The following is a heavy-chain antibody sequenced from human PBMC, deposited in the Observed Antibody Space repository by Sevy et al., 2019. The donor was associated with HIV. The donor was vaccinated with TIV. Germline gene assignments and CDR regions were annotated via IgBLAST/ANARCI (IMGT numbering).Heavy chain of an antibody. J-gene: IGHJ4*02. D-gene: IGHD6-13*01. CDR1: GFTFSSYA. V-gene: IGHV3-23*01. CDR2: ISGSGGST. CDR3: AKDAHSSSWYERDY. Sequence: GGSLRLSCAASGFTFSSYAMSWVRQAPGKGLEWVSAISGSGGSTYYADSVMGRFTISRDNSKNTLYLQMNSMRAEDTAVYYCAKDAHSSSWYERDYWGQGTLVTVSS.